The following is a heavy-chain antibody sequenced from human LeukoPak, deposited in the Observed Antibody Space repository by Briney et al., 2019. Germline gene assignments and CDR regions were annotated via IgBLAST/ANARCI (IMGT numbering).Heavy chain of an antibody. CDR2: IRSNAYDGTT. V-gene: IGHV3-49*03. Sequence: PGMSLRLSCTASGFTFDDYAMSWSRQAPGKGLEWISFIRSNAYDGTTEYAASVKGRFTISRDDSKNIVYLHMNSLRVEDTAVYYCTKDGEDGTYYDYWGQGTLVTVSS. CDR1: GFTFDDYA. CDR3: TKDGEDGTYYDY. D-gene: IGHD1-26*01. J-gene: IGHJ4*02.